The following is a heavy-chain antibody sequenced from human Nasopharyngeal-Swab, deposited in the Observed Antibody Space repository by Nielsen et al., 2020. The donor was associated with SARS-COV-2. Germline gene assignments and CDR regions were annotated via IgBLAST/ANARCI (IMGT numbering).Heavy chain of an antibody. D-gene: IGHD5-18*01. CDR3: ARDSEPYSYGYDYYYYGMDV. J-gene: IGHJ6*02. CDR1: GFTFSDYY. Sequence: GESLKISCAASGFTFSDYYMSWIRQAPGKGLEWVSYISSSGSTIYYADSVKGRFTISRDNAKNSLYLQMNSLRAEDTAVYYCARDSEPYSYGYDYYYYGMDVWGQGTTVTVSS. V-gene: IGHV3-11*01. CDR2: ISSSGSTI.